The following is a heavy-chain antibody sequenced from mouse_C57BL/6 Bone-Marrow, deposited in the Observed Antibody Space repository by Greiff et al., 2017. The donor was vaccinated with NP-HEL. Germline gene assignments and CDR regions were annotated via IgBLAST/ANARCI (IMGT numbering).Heavy chain of an antibody. V-gene: IGHV5-9*01. CDR3: ARHDGYYHY. CDR1: GFTFSSYT. D-gene: IGHD2-3*01. Sequence: EVQRVESGGGLVKPGGSLKLSCAASGFTFSSYTMSWVRQTPEKRLEWVATISGGGGNTYYPDSVKGRFTISRDNAKNTLYLQMSSLRSEDTALYYCARHDGYYHYWGQGTTLTVSS. CDR2: ISGGGGNT. J-gene: IGHJ2*01.